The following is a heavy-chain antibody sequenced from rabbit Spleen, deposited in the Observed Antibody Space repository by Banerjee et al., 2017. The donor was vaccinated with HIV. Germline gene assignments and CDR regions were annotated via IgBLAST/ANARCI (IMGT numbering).Heavy chain of an antibody. CDR3: ARDGAGDGGAGYDEDFYFNL. Sequence: QEQVVESGGGLVKPEGSLKLSCTASGFSFSNKAVMCWVRQAPGKGLEWIACINGVTGKAVYASWAKGRFTFSKTSSTTVTLQMTSLTAADTATYFCARDGAGDGGAGYDEDFYFNLWGQGTLGTVS. D-gene: IGHD6-1*01. V-gene: IGHV1S45*01. J-gene: IGHJ4*01. CDR2: INGVTGKA. CDR1: GFSFSNKAV.